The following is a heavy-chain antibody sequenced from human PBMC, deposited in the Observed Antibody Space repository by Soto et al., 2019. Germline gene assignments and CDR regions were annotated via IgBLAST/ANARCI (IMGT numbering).Heavy chain of an antibody. CDR2: ISAYNGNT. J-gene: IGHJ6*03. CDR3: AATSLEPRGYSYGYGGNYYYMDV. V-gene: IGHV1-18*01. Sequence: QVQLVQSGAEVKKPGASVKVSCKASGYTFTSYGISWVRQAPGQGLEWMGWISAYNGNTNYAQKLQGRVTITTDTSTSTAYMELRSLRSDDTAVYYCAATSLEPRGYSYGYGGNYYYMDVWGKGTTVTVSS. CDR1: GYTFTSYG. D-gene: IGHD5-18*01.